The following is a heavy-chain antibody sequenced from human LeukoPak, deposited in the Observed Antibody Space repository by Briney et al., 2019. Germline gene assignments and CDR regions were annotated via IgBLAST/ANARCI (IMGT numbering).Heavy chain of an antibody. CDR2: ISYDGKYK. V-gene: IGHV3-30*18. J-gene: IGHJ4*02. CDR1: GFTFSSYA. Sequence: GGSLRLSCAASGFTFSSYAMGWVRQAPGKGLEWVAVISYDGKYKYYSDSVKGRFTISRDNSKNTLYLQMNSLRSEDTAVYHCAKASDTSGYYHFDYWGQGTLVTVSS. D-gene: IGHD3-22*01. CDR3: AKASDTSGYYHFDY.